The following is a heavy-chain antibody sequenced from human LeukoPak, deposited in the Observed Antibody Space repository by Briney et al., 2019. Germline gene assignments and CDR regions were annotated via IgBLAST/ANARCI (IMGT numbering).Heavy chain of an antibody. CDR3: AREGNDYSNYPLWYYYYYMDV. CDR1: GGSFSGYY. D-gene: IGHD4-11*01. V-gene: IGHV4-34*01. CDR2: INHSGST. J-gene: IGHJ6*03. Sequence: SETLSLTCAVYGGSFSGYYWSWIRQPPGKGLEWIGEINHSGSTNYNPSLKSRVTISVDTSKNQFSPKLSSVTAADTAVYYCAREGNDYSNYPLWYYYYYMDVWGKGTTVTVSS.